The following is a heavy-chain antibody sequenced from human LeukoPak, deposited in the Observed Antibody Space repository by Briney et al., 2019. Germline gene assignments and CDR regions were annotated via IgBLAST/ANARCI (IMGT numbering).Heavy chain of an antibody. J-gene: IGHJ4*02. CDR3: ARDPGYCSGSTCYSAPRFDY. CDR2: IYYSGST. CDR1: GGSISTYY. V-gene: IGHV4-59*01. D-gene: IGHD2-15*01. Sequence: SETLSLTCTVSGGSISTYYWTWIRQPPGKGLEWIGYIYYSGSTNYNPSLKSRVTISLDTSKNQFSLKLSSVTAADTAVYYCARDPGYCSGSTCYSAPRFDYWGQGALVTVS.